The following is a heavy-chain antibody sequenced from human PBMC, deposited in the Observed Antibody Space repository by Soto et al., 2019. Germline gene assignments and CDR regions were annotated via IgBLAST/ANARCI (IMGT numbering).Heavy chain of an antibody. CDR1: GYTFTSYG. V-gene: IGHV1-18*01. J-gene: IGHJ4*02. CDR3: AREYSSSSRRYFDY. D-gene: IGHD6-6*01. Sequence: ASVKVSCKASGYTFTSYGISWVRQAPGQGLEWMRWISAYNGNTNYAQKLQGRVTMTTDTSTSTAYMELRSLRSDDTAVYYCAREYSSSSRRYFDYWGQGTLVTVSS. CDR2: ISAYNGNT.